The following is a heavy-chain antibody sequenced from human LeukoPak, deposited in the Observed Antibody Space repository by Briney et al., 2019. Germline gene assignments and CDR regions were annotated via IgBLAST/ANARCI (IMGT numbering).Heavy chain of an antibody. CDR3: ARGASYTTTSCQGFWFDT. Sequence: ASVEVSCKASGGTFSRYTITWVRQAPGHGVEWLGGIIPVFGTPHYAQKFQGRVTLSADELTSTAYMELSSLTSHDTAVYYCARGASYTTTSCQGFWFDTWGQGTLVTVSS. V-gene: IGHV1-69*13. CDR1: GGTFSRYT. J-gene: IGHJ5*02. D-gene: IGHD3-16*01. CDR2: IIPVFGTP.